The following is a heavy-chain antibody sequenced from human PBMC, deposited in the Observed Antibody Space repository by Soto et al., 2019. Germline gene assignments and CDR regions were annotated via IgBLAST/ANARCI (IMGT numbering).Heavy chain of an antibody. CDR2: IWYDGSNK. CDR1: GFTFSSYG. Sequence: QVQLVESGGGVVQPGRSLRLSCAASGFTFSSYGMHWVRQAPGKGLEWVAVIWYDGSNKYYADSVKGRFTISRDNSKNTLYLKMNSLRAEDTAVYYCARDEVLVANRGMDVWGQGTTVTVSS. CDR3: ARDEVLVANRGMDV. D-gene: IGHD2-15*01. V-gene: IGHV3-33*01. J-gene: IGHJ6*02.